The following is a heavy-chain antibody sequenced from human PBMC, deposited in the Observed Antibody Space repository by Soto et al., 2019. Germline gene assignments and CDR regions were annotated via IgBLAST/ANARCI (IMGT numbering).Heavy chain of an antibody. CDR2: IIPILGIA. CDR3: ARAAVYGSGDAFDI. CDR1: GGTFSSYT. V-gene: IGHV1-69*02. J-gene: IGHJ3*02. Sequence: QVQLVQSGAEVKKPGSSVKVSCKASGGTFSSYTISWVRQAPGQGLEWMGRIIPILGIANYAQKFQGRVTITADKPTSTAYMELSSLRSEDTAVYYCARAAVYGSGDAFDIWGQGTMVTVSS. D-gene: IGHD3-10*01.